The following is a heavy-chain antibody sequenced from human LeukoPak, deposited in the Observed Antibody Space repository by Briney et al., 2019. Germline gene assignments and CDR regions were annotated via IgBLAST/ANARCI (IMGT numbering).Heavy chain of an antibody. J-gene: IGHJ4*02. CDR3: ARGEDYYDSSGYYGEVRGYYFDY. CDR2: INPNSGGT. Sequence: GASVKVSCKASGYTFTGYYMHWVRQAPGQGLEWMGWINPNSGGTNYAQKLQGRVTMTTDTSTSTAYMELRSLRSDDTAVYYCARGEDYYDSSGYYGEVRGYYFDYWGQGTLVTVSS. D-gene: IGHD3-22*01. V-gene: IGHV1-2*02. CDR1: GYTFTGYY.